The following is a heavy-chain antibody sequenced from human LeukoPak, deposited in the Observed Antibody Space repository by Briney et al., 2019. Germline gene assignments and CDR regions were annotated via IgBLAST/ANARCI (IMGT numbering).Heavy chain of an antibody. V-gene: IGHV4-4*07. Sequence: SETLSLTCTVSGGSISSYYWSWIRQPAGKGLEWIGRIYTSGSTNYNPSLKSRVTISVDTSKNQFSLKLSSVTAADTAVYYCARILDDYYGSGRNYYYGMDVWGQGTKVTVSS. CDR2: IYTSGST. CDR3: ARILDDYYGSGRNYYYGMDV. D-gene: IGHD3-10*01. J-gene: IGHJ6*02. CDR1: GGSISSYY.